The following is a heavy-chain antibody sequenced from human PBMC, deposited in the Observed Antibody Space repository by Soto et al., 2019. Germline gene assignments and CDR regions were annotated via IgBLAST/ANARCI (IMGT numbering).Heavy chain of an antibody. J-gene: IGHJ6*02. CDR1: GGSISSGGYY. Sequence: LSLTCTVPGGSISSGGYYWSWIRQHPGKGLEWIGYIYYSGSTYYNPSLKSRVTILVNTSKNQFTLELRSVTAADTAVYYCAVDQRWLPDSDYYGMDVWGQGTTVTVSS. CDR3: AVDQRWLPDSDYYGMDV. D-gene: IGHD5-12*01. CDR2: IYYSGST. V-gene: IGHV4-31*03.